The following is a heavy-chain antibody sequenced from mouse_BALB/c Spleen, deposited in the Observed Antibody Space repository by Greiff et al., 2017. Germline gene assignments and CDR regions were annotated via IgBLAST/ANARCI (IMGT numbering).Heavy chain of an antibody. CDR2: ISYSGST. V-gene: IGHV3-2*02. J-gene: IGHJ4*01. D-gene: IGHD4-1*01. CDR3: TGGDVGYYAMDY. Sequence: EVKLQESGPGLVKPSQSLSLTCTVTGYSITSDYAWNWIRQFPGNKLEWMGYISYSGSTSYNPSLKSRISITRDTSKNQFFLQLNSVTTEDTATYYCTGGDVGYYAMDYWGQGTSVTVSS. CDR1: GYSITSDYA.